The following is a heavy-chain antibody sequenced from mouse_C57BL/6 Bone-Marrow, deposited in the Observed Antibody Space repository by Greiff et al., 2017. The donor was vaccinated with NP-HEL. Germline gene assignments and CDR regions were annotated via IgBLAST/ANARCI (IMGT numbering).Heavy chain of an antibody. CDR1: GYTFTDYN. CDR3: ARSYYYGSSYEFAY. J-gene: IGHJ3*01. CDR2: INPNNGGT. Sequence: VQLQQSGPELVKPGASVKIPCKASGYTFTDYNMDWVKQSHGKSLEWIGVINPNNGGTIYNQKFKGKATLTVDKSSSTAYMPLRSLTSEDTAVYYCARSYYYGSSYEFAYWGQGTLVTVAA. D-gene: IGHD1-1*01. V-gene: IGHV1-18*01.